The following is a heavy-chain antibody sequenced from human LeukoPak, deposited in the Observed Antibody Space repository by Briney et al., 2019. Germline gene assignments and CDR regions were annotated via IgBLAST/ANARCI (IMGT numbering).Heavy chain of an antibody. Sequence: GRSLRLSCAASGFTFSSYGMHWVRQAPGKGLEWVAVISYDGSNKYYADSVKGRFTISRDNSKNTLYLQMNSLRAEDTAVYYCARLYCSGGSCYSLYYYYGMDVWGQGTTVTVSS. V-gene: IGHV3-30*03. J-gene: IGHJ6*02. CDR3: ARLYCSGGSCYSLYYYYGMDV. CDR2: ISYDGSNK. D-gene: IGHD2-15*01. CDR1: GFTFSSYG.